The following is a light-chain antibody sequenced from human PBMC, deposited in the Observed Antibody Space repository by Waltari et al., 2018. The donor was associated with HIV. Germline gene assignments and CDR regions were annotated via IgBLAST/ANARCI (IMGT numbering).Light chain of an antibody. J-gene: IGKJ1*01. CDR1: QGIGSS. CDR3: QQLKNYPRT. CDR2: SAS. V-gene: IGKV1-9*01. Sequence: DIQLPRSPSFVSASVVDRITVICRASQGIGSSLAWYQQKTGRAPKLLIYSASTLQSGVPSRFSGSGGGTEFTLTIDGLQAEDFATYYCQQLKNYPRTFGQGTKVEIK.